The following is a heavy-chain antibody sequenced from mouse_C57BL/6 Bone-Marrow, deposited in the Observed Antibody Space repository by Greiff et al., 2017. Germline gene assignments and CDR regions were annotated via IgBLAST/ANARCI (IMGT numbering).Heavy chain of an antibody. D-gene: IGHD4-1*01. CDR3: AREGGLGRVY. CDR1: GFTFSSYA. CDR2: ISDGGSYT. Sequence: EVKVVESGGGLVKPGGSLKLSCAASGFTFSSYAMSWVRQTPEKRLEWVATISDGGSYTYYPDNVKGRFTISRDNAKNNLYLQMSHLKSEDTAMYYCAREGGLGRVYWGQGTTLTVSS. J-gene: IGHJ2*01. V-gene: IGHV5-4*01.